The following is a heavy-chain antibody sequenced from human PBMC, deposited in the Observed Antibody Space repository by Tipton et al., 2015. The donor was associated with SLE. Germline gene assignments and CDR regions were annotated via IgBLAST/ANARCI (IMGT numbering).Heavy chain of an antibody. Sequence: QSGPEVKKPGASVKVSCKASGYTFTSYGISWVRQAPGQGLEWMGRINPNSGGTNYAQKFQGRVTMTRDTSISTAYMELSRLRSDDTAVYYCARVGGSYLGFDYWGQGTLVTVSS. CDR1: GYTFTSYG. CDR3: ARVGGSYLGFDY. J-gene: IGHJ4*02. V-gene: IGHV1-2*06. CDR2: INPNSGGT. D-gene: IGHD1-26*01.